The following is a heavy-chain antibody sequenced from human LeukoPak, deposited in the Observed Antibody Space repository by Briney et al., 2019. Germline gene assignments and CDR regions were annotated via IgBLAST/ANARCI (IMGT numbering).Heavy chain of an antibody. CDR2: INHSGST. Sequence: SETLSLTCTVSGGSISGYFWSWIRQPPGKGLEWIGEINHSGSTNYNPSLKSRVTISVDTSKNQFSLKLSSVTAADTAVYYCAICARDYDFWSGYYRGNWFDPWGQGTLVTVSS. V-gene: IGHV4-34*01. D-gene: IGHD3-3*01. CDR1: GGSISGYF. CDR3: AICARDYDFWSGYYRGNWFDP. J-gene: IGHJ5*02.